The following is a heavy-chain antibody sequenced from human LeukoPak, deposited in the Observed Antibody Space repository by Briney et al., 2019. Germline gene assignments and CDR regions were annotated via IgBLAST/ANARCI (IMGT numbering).Heavy chain of an antibody. CDR3: ARGVRAHRLVMSLGYLD. CDR1: GGTFSSYA. J-gene: IGHJ4*02. CDR2: IIPIFGTA. Sequence: SVKVSCKASGGTFSSYAISWVRQAPGQGLEWMGGIIPIFGTANYAQKFQGRVTITADKSTSTAYMELSSVTAADTAVYYCARGVRAHRLVMSLGYLDWGQGTLVTVSS. V-gene: IGHV1-69*06. D-gene: IGHD3-9*01.